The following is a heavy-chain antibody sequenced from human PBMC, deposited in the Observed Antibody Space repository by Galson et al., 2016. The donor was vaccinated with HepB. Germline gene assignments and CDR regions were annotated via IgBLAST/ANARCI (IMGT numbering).Heavy chain of an antibody. Sequence: PALVKPTQTLTLTCTFSGFSLCTTGVGVGWIRQPPGKALEWLALKYWDDDKYYNPSLKTRLIITKDTSKNQVVLTMTNMDPVDTATYYCAHRRGSGSPWAYGAFDIWGQGTMVTVSS. D-gene: IGHD1-26*01. V-gene: IGHV2-5*02. CDR1: GFSLCTTGVG. J-gene: IGHJ3*02. CDR2: KYWDDDK. CDR3: AHRRGSGSPWAYGAFDI.